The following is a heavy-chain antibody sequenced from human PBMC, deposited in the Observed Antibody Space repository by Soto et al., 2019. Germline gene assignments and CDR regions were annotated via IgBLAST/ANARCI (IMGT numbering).Heavy chain of an antibody. CDR1: GFTFSSYA. CDR3: VRWSVGATGYYYGMDV. Sequence: PGGSLRLSCSASGFTFSSYAMNWVRQAPGKGLEYVSAISSNGGSKYYADSVKGRFTISRDNSKNTLYLQMSSLRAEDTAVYYCVRWSVGATGYYYGMDVWGQGTTVTVSS. CDR2: ISSNGGSK. V-gene: IGHV3-64D*06. J-gene: IGHJ6*02. D-gene: IGHD1-26*01.